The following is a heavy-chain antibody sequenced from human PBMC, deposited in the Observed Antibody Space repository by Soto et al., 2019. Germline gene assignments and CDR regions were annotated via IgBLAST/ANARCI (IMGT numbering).Heavy chain of an antibody. CDR2: ISYEGSTT. CDR1: GFTFSTYA. Sequence: QVQLVESGGGVVQPGRSLRLSCAASGFTFSTYAMHWVRQSPGTGLEWLAVISYEGSTTHYLDSVKGRFTISRDNSKNTLDLQMNSLRADDTAVYYCARAYYDLLTGFSYWYFDLWGRGTLVTVSS. V-gene: IGHV3-30-3*01. J-gene: IGHJ2*01. CDR3: ARAYYDLLTGFSYWYFDL. D-gene: IGHD3-9*01.